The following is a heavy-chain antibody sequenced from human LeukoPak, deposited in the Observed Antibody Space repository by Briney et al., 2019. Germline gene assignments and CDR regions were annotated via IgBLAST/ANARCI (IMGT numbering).Heavy chain of an antibody. Sequence: SVKVSCKASGGTFSSYAISWVRQAPGQGLEWMGRIIPIFGTANYAQKFQGRVSITTDESTSTAYMELSSLRSEDTAVYYYARMRDDYGLNWGQGTLVTVSS. D-gene: IGHD4-17*01. CDR2: IIPIFGTA. V-gene: IGHV1-69*05. CDR3: ARMRDDYGLN. CDR1: GGTFSSYA. J-gene: IGHJ4*02.